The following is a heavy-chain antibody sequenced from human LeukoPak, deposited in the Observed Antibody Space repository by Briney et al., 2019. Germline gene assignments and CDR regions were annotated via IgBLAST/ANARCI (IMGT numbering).Heavy chain of an antibody. CDR2: ISDVEKIP. J-gene: IGHJ4*02. CDR1: GFTFTNYA. D-gene: IGHD3-10*01. Sequence: GGSLRLSCAASGFTFTNYAMSWVRQAPGKGLEWVSGISDVEKIPYYSDSVKGRFTISRDNSKKTVYLQMNNLRAEDTAVYFCARHDSYIPYWGQGIPVTVSS. CDR3: ARHDSYIPY. V-gene: IGHV3-23*01.